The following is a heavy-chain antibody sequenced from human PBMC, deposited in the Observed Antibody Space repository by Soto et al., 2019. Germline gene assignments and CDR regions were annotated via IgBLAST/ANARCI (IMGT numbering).Heavy chain of an antibody. CDR1: GGTFSSYA. CDR3: AREMATIASAFDI. Sequence: ASVKVSCKASGGTFSSYAISWVRQAPGQGLEWMGGIIPIFGTANYAQKFQGRVTITADESTSTAYMELSSLRSEDTAVYYCAREMATIASAFDIWSQGTMVTVSS. D-gene: IGHD5-12*01. J-gene: IGHJ3*02. V-gene: IGHV1-69*13. CDR2: IIPIFGTA.